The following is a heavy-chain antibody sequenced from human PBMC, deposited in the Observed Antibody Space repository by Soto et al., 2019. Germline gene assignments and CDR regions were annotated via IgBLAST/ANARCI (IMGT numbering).Heavy chain of an antibody. V-gene: IGHV3-23*01. CDR2: ISGSGDST. J-gene: IGHJ4*02. Sequence: EVQLLESGGGLVQPGGSLRLSCAASGFTFSSYGINWVRQAPGKGLEWVSGISGSGDSTHYADSVKGRFTISRDNSKNTLYLQMNSLRAEDTAVYYCAKQAPYSNSWYGIDHWGQGTLVTVSS. CDR1: GFTFSSYG. D-gene: IGHD6-13*01. CDR3: AKQAPYSNSWYGIDH.